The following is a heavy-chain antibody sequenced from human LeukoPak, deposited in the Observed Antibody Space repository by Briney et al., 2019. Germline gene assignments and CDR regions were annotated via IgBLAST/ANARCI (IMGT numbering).Heavy chain of an antibody. Sequence: SQTLSLTCAISGDSVSSNSAAWNWIRQSPSRGLEWLGRTYCRSNWFNDFALSVKSRMTINPDTSKNQFSLQLNSVTPEDTAVYYCAKNYGDSNWFDPWGQGTLVTVSS. V-gene: IGHV6-1*01. CDR1: GDSVSSNSAA. CDR2: TYCRSNWFN. CDR3: AKNYGDSNWFDP. D-gene: IGHD4-17*01. J-gene: IGHJ5*02.